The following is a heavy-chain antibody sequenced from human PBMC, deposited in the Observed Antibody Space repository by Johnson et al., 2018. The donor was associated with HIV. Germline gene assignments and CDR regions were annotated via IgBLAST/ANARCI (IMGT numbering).Heavy chain of an antibody. Sequence: QMLLVESGGGVVQPGGSLRLSCAASGFTFSTYWMSWVRQAPGKGLEWVAVTSNDGSNKYYADSVKGRFTIYRDNFKNTLYLQMNSLRPEDTAVYYCARLPSGYSRDAFDIWGQGTMVTVSS. V-gene: IGHV3-30*03. CDR2: TSNDGSNK. J-gene: IGHJ3*02. D-gene: IGHD5-18*01. CDR1: GFTFSTYW. CDR3: ARLPSGYSRDAFDI.